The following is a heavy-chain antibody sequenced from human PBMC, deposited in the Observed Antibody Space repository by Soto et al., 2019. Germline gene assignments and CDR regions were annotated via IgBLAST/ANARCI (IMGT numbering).Heavy chain of an antibody. CDR3: ARDKGRGYCSGGSCYSWSMDV. V-gene: IGHV3-30-3*01. J-gene: IGHJ6*02. CDR2: ISYDGSNK. D-gene: IGHD2-15*01. CDR1: GFTFSSYA. Sequence: QVQLVESGGGVVQPGRSLRLSCAASGFTFSSYAMHWVRQAPGKGLEWVAVISYDGSNKYYADSVKGRFTISRDNSKNTLYLQMNSLRAEDTAVYYCARDKGRGYCSGGSCYSWSMDVCGQGTTVTVSS.